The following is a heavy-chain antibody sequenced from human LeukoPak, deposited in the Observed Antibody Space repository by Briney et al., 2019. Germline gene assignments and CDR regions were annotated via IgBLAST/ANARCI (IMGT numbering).Heavy chain of an antibody. J-gene: IGHJ4*02. V-gene: IGHV4-59*08. D-gene: IGHD3-9*01. CDR1: GGSISSYY. CDR2: IYYSGST. CDR3: AGHYGFLAGYICY. Sequence: PSETLSLTCTVSGGSISSYYWSWIRQPPGKGLEWIGYIYYSGSTNYNPSLKSRVTISVDTSKNQFSLKVSSVPAADTAVYYCAGHYGFLAGYICYLGQGTLVTVSS.